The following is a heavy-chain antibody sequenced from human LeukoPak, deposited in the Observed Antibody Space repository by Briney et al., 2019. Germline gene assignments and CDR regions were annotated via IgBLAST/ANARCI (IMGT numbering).Heavy chain of an antibody. CDR1: GGTFSSYA. CDR3: ARETGYCSSTSCYYFDY. J-gene: IGHJ4*02. D-gene: IGHD2-2*01. Sequence: ASVKVSCKASGGTFSSYAISWVRQAPGQGLEWMGGIIPIFGTANYAQKFQGRVTITADESTSTAYMELSSLRSVDTAVYYCARETGYCSSTSCYYFDYWGQGTLVTVSS. CDR2: IIPIFGTA. V-gene: IGHV1-69*13.